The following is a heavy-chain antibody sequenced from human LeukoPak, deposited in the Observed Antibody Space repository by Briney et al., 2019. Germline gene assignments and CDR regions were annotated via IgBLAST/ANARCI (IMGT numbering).Heavy chain of an antibody. J-gene: IGHJ4*02. D-gene: IGHD3-10*01. CDR1: GFTFSIYW. CDR3: ARDAGYYYGSGY. CDR2: IKQDGSEK. Sequence: GGSLRLSCAASGFTFSIYWMTWVRQAPGKGLEWVANIKQDGSEKYYVVSVKGRFTISRDNAKNSLYLQMNSLRAEDTAVYYCARDAGYYYGSGYWGQGTLVTVSS. V-gene: IGHV3-7*01.